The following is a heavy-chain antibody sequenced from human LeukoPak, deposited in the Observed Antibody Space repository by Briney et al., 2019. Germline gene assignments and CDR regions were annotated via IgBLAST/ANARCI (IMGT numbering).Heavy chain of an antibody. CDR3: ARVGGWQYYFDY. V-gene: IGHV4-61*05. Sequence: SETLSLTCTVSGASISSSAWYWGWIRQPPGKGLEGIGIIYTSGSTNYNPSLKSRVTMSVDTSKNQFSLKLSSVTAADTAVYYCARVGGWQYYFDYWGQGTLVTVSS. D-gene: IGHD3-16*01. J-gene: IGHJ4*02. CDR2: IYTSGST. CDR1: GASISSSAWY.